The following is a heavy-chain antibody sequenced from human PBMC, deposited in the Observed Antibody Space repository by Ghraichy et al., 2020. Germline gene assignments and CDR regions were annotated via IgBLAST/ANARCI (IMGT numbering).Heavy chain of an antibody. CDR1: GFSFSGYT. J-gene: IGHJ6*02. V-gene: IGHV3-21*01. CDR3: VRGPTSGMDV. CDR2: MSSNSDYI. D-gene: IGHD1-26*01. Sequence: GGSLRLSCEAFGFSFSGYTMNWVRQAPGKGLEWVSSMSSNSDYIYYEDSVKSRFVISRDNAKNSLYLQMNSLRVEDTAVYFCVRGPTSGMDVWGQGITVTVSS.